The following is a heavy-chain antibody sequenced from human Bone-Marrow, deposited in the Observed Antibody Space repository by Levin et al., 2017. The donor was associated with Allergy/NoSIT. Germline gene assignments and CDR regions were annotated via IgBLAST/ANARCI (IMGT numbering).Heavy chain of an antibody. CDR3: ATVHTPLTAFGSKHWYFDL. V-gene: IGHV1-24*01. CDR2: FDPEDAET. CDR1: GYTLTDLS. D-gene: IGHD2-21*02. J-gene: IGHJ2*01. Sequence: GGSLRLSCKVSGYTLTDLSMHWVRQSPGKGLEWMGGFDPEDAETIYSQKFEGRVTMTEDTSTDTAYMELSTLRSEDTAVYYGATVHTPLTAFGSKHWYFDLWGRGTLVTVSS.